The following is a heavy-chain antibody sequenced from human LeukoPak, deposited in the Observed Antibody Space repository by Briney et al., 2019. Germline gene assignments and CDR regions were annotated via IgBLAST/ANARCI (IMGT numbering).Heavy chain of an antibody. D-gene: IGHD3-3*01. CDR3: ARYHYSSKWLLHRFGAFDI. Sequence: QPGGSLRLSCAASGFTFSSYGMSWVRQAPGKGLERVSAISGSGGGTFYVDSVKGRFTISRDHSKNTLYLQMNSLRAEDTAVYYCARYHYSSKWLLHRFGAFDIWGQGTMVTVSS. CDR1: GFTFSSYG. J-gene: IGHJ3*02. CDR2: ISGSGGGT. V-gene: IGHV3-23*01.